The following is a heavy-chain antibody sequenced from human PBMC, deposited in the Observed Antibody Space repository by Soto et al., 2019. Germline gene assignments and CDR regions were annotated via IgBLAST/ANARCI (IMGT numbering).Heavy chain of an antibody. Sequence: GGSLRLSCAASGFTCSSYDMSWVRQAPGKGLEWVSTILVGGSTHYPDSVKGRFTISRDNSKNTVFLQMNSLTAGDTAVYYCAKATATGGGAFDICGQGTMVTVSS. CDR1: GFTCSSYD. D-gene: IGHD2-8*02. J-gene: IGHJ3*02. CDR2: ILVGGST. V-gene: IGHV3-23*01. CDR3: AKATATGGGAFDI.